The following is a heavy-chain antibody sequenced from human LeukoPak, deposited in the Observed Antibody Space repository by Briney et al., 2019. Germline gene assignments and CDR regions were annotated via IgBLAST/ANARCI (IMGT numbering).Heavy chain of an antibody. Sequence: GGSLRLSCAAPGVSFRTNWMSWVRQAPRKGMEWVANINQDVRKKFYVDSVQVRFTISRDDAQTSPFLQMNSLRFEDTAVYYCAKWMGRDSWGQGTLVTVSS. V-gene: IGHV3-7*02. J-gene: IGHJ4*02. D-gene: IGHD6-19*01. CDR2: INQDVRKK. CDR1: GVSFRTNW. CDR3: AKWMGRDS.